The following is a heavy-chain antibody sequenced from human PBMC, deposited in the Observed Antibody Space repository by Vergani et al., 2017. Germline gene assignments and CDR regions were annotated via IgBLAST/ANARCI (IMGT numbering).Heavy chain of an antibody. CDR1: GFTFSSYS. J-gene: IGHJ3*02. CDR2: ISSSSSYI. V-gene: IGHV3-21*01. D-gene: IGHD6-13*01. Sequence: EVQLVESGGGLVKPGGSLRLSCAASGFTFSSYSMNWVRQAPGKGLEWVSSISSSSSYIYYADSVKGRFTISRDNAKNSLYLQMNSLRAEDTAVYYCARVGYPIDAFDIWGQGTMVTVSS. CDR3: ARVGYPIDAFDI.